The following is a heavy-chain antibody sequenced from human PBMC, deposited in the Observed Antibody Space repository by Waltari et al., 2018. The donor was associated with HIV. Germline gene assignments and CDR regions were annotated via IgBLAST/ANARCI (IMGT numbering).Heavy chain of an antibody. CDR1: GFTFTTYG. Sequence: QVQLVESGGGVVQPGRSLRLSCAASGFTFTTYGLHCVRQAPDKGLECVAFISFDASNQYSGDSVKGRFTISIDDSKNTLFLQMNSLSPEDTAMYYCVRDPLAYYDFWSAYYFGDDWGQGTLVTVSS. CDR3: VRDPLAYYDFWSAYYFGDD. CDR2: ISFDASNQ. J-gene: IGHJ4*02. V-gene: IGHV3-30*03. D-gene: IGHD3-3*01.